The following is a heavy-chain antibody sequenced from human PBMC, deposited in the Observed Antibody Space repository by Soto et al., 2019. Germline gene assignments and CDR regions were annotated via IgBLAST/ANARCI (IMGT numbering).Heavy chain of an antibody. CDR1: GDSISSGLYY. J-gene: IGHJ4*02. V-gene: IGHV4-31*03. CDR3: ARARPGSYFVLVN. D-gene: IGHD3-10*01. CDR2: IYSRGNT. Sequence: QVQLQESGPGRVRPSQTLSLTCTVSGDSISSGLYYCTWIRQHPQKGLEWIGYIYSRGNTYYSQSFKSRVDIAVDSSQKLFSMRLTSVTAADTAVYYCARARPGSYFVLVNLGQGTLVTVS.